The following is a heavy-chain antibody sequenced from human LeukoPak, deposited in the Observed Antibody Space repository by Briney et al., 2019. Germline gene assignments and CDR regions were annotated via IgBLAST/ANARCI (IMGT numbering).Heavy chain of an antibody. CDR3: ARVVDYYYGMDV. Sequence: PGGSLRLSCAASGFTFSSYEMNWVRQAPGKGLEWVSYISSSGSTIYYADSVKGRFTISRDNAKNSLYLQMNSLRAEDTAVYYCARVVDYYYGMDVWGQGTTVTVSS. V-gene: IGHV3-48*03. CDR2: ISSSGSTI. CDR1: GFTFSSYE. J-gene: IGHJ6*02. D-gene: IGHD2-15*01.